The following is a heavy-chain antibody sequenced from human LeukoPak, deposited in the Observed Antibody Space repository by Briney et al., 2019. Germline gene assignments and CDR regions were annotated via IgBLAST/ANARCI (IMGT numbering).Heavy chain of an antibody. D-gene: IGHD3-22*01. V-gene: IGHV3-23*01. CDR1: GFTFSSYA. CDR2: VSGSGGST. J-gene: IGHJ4*02. Sequence: GGSLRLSCAASGFTFSSYAMNWVRQAPGQGLEWVSAVSGSGGSTYYADSVKGRFTISRDNSKNTLYPQMNSLRADDTAVYYRAKDLTRIVGPTDYWGQGTLVTVSS. CDR3: AKDLTRIVGPTDY.